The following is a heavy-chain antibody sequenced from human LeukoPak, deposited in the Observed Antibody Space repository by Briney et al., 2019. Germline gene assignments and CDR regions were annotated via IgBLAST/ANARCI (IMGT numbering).Heavy chain of an antibody. D-gene: IGHD6-13*01. CDR1: GYTFTSYA. V-gene: IGHV1-2*02. J-gene: IGHJ4*02. CDR2: INPNSGGT. CDR3: ARSIAAAPFRDY. Sequence: ASVKVSCKASGYTFTSYAMNWVRQAPGQGLEWMGWINPNSGGTNYAQKFQGRVTMTRDTSISTAYMELRSLRSDDTAVYYCARSIAAAPFRDYWGQGTLVTVSS.